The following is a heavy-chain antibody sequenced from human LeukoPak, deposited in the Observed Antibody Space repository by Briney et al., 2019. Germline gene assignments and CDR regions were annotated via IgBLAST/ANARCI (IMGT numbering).Heavy chain of an antibody. CDR3: AREGGGYNDY. D-gene: IGHD5-24*01. CDR1: GGSISSYY. J-gene: IGHJ4*02. Sequence: SETLSLTCTVSGGSISSYYWSWIRQPPGKGLEWIGYIYYSGSTNYNPSLKSRVTISVDTSKNQFSLKLSSVTAADTAVYYCAREGGGYNDYWGQGILVTVSS. V-gene: IGHV4-59*01. CDR2: IYYSGST.